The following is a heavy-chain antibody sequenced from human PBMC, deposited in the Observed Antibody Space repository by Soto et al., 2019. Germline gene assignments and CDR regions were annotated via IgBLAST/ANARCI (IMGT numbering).Heavy chain of an antibody. V-gene: IGHV4-59*01. Sequence: SETLSLTCTVSGGSISSYYWSWIRQPPGKGLEWIGYVYYSGSTNYNPSLKSRVTISVDTSKNQFSLKLSSVTASDTAVYYCARDPSIAARMSWFDPWGQGTLVTVSS. D-gene: IGHD6-6*01. CDR2: VYYSGST. CDR1: GGSISSYY. J-gene: IGHJ5*02. CDR3: ARDPSIAARMSWFDP.